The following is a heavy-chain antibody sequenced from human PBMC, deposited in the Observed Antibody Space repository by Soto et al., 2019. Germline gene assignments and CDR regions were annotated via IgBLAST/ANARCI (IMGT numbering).Heavy chain of an antibody. Sequence: QLQLQESGPGLVKPSETLSLTCTVSGGSISSRGYYWGWIRQPPGKGLEWIGTIYYSGSTYYHPSLQSRVTISVDTSKNQFSLKLSSVTAADTAVYYCATSNWFDPWGQGTLVTVSS. J-gene: IGHJ5*02. CDR1: GGSISSRGYY. CDR3: ATSNWFDP. CDR2: IYYSGST. V-gene: IGHV4-39*01.